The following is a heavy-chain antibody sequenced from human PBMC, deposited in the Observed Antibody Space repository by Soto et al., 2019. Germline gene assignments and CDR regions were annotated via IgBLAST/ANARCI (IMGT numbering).Heavy chain of an antibody. CDR3: ALLPYGDYVYYYYGIDV. D-gene: IGHD4-17*01. CDR1: GYTFTSYG. J-gene: IGHJ6*02. CDR2: ISAYNGNT. V-gene: IGHV1-18*01. Sequence: GASVKVSCKASGYTFTSYGISWVRQAPGQGFEWMGWISAYNGNTNYAQKLQGRVTMTTDTSTSTAYMELRSLRSDDTAVYYCALLPYGDYVYYYYGIDVWGQGTLVTVSS.